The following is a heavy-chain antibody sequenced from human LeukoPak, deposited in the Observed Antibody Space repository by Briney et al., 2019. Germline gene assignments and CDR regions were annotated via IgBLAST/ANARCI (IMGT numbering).Heavy chain of an antibody. Sequence: GGSLRLSCAASGFTFSSYWMSWVRQAPGKGLEWVANIKQDGSEKYYVDSVKGRFTISRDNAKNSLYLQMNSLRAEDTAVYYCAKTTAVSGSFYFESWGQGTLVTVPS. CDR2: IKQDGSEK. V-gene: IGHV3-7*03. CDR1: GFTFSSYW. D-gene: IGHD6-19*01. CDR3: AKTTAVSGSFYFES. J-gene: IGHJ4*02.